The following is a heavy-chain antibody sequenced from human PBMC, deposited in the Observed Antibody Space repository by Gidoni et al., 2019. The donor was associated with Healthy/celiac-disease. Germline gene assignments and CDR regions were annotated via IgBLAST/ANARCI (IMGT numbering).Heavy chain of an antibody. J-gene: IGHJ4*02. CDR3: AHLSTRDSSIFPDY. CDR1: GFTFSSYA. Sequence: EVQLLESGGGLVQPGGSLRLSCAAYGFTFSSYAMSWVRQAPGKGLEWVSASSGSGGSTYYADSVKGRFTISRDNSKNTLYLQMNSLRAEDTAVYYCAHLSTRDSSIFPDYWGQGTLVTVSS. V-gene: IGHV3-23*01. D-gene: IGHD3-3*02. CDR2: SSGSGGST.